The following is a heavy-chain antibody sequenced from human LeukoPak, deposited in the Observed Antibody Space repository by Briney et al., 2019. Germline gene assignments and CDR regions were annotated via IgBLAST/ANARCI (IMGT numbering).Heavy chain of an antibody. CDR1: GFTVSSNY. Sequence: GGSLRLSCAASGFTVSSNYMSWVRQAPGKGLEWVSVIYSGGSTYYADSVKGRFTISRDNSKNTLSLQMNSLRAEDTAGHYCARVTGNWFDPWGQGPLVTVSS. CDR2: IYSGGST. D-gene: IGHD3-10*01. V-gene: IGHV3-53*01. CDR3: ARVTGNWFDP. J-gene: IGHJ5*02.